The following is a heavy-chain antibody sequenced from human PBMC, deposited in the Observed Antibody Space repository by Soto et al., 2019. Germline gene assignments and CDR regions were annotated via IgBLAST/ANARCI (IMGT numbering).Heavy chain of an antibody. CDR3: ARFGTYYESSGFLY. CDR1: GFTFSNNW. CDR2: INSDGTTT. V-gene: IGHV3-74*01. Sequence: EVHLVESGGGLVQPGGSLRLSCAASGFTFSNNWMHWVRQAPGKGPVWVSRINSDGTTTSYADSVKGRFTISRDNAKHTLYLQMNSLRAEDTAVYYCARFGTYYESSGFLYWGQGTLVTVSS. D-gene: IGHD3-22*01. J-gene: IGHJ4*02.